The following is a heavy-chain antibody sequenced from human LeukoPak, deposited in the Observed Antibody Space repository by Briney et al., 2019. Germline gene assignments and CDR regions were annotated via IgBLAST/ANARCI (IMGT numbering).Heavy chain of an antibody. J-gene: IGHJ2*01. CDR1: GASIRSGDYY. V-gene: IGHV4-30-4*02. Sequence: PSETLSLTCSVSGASIRSGDYYWRWIRQHPGKGVEWIGYIYYSGTTYFHPSLKNRVTISVDTSKNQFSLNLRSVTAADTAVYYCARVGYSSGWSHFDLWGRGTLVTVSS. CDR3: ARVGYSSGWSHFDL. D-gene: IGHD6-19*01. CDR2: IYYSGTT.